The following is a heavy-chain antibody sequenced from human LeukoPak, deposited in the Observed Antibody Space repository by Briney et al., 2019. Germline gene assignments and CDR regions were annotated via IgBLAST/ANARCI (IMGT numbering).Heavy chain of an antibody. Sequence: PGRSLRLSCAASGFTFSSYGMHCVRQAPGKGLEWVAVIWYDGSNKYYADSVKGRFTISRDNSKSTLYLQMNSLRADDTAVYFCTRPESGAVVATTLDSWGQGTLVTVSS. CDR3: TRPESGAVVATTLDS. CDR2: IWYDGSNK. D-gene: IGHD5-12*01. J-gene: IGHJ4*02. CDR1: GFTFSSYG. V-gene: IGHV3-33*01.